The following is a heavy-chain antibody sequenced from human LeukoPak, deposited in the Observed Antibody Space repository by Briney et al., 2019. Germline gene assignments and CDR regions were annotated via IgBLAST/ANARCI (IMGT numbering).Heavy chain of an antibody. D-gene: IGHD4-17*01. Sequence: ASVNVSCKASGYTFTGHYMHWVRQAPGQGLEWMGWINPNSGGTNYAQKFQGRVTMTRDTSISTAYMELSRLRSDDTAVYYCASGFYGDYVGDWFDPWGQGTLVTVSS. V-gene: IGHV1-2*02. CDR1: GYTFTGHY. CDR3: ASGFYGDYVGDWFDP. CDR2: INPNSGGT. J-gene: IGHJ5*02.